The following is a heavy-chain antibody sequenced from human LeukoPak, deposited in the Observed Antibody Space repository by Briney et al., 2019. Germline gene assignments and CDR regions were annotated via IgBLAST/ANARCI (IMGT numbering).Heavy chain of an antibody. CDR3: AKDGYSGSFFDY. D-gene: IGHD1-26*01. CDR2: ISGSGGAT. V-gene: IGHV3-23*01. Sequence: GGSLRLSCAASGFTFSSYAMSWVRQAPGKGLEWVSAISGSGGATYYADSVKGRFTISRDNSKNTLYLQMNSLRAEDTAVYYCAKDGYSGSFFDYWGQGTLVTVSS. J-gene: IGHJ4*02. CDR1: GFTFSSYA.